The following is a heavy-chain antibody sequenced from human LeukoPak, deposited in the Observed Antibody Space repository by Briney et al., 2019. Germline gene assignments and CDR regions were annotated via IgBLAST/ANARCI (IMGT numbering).Heavy chain of an antibody. J-gene: IGHJ6*03. Sequence: ASVKVSCKASGYTFIGYYMHWVRQAPGQGLEWMGWINPNSGGTNYAQKFQGRVTMTRDMSISTAYMELSRLRSDDTAVYYCARDFRQWLDTGPPTYYMDVWGKGTTVTISS. D-gene: IGHD6-19*01. CDR3: ARDFRQWLDTGPPTYYMDV. V-gene: IGHV1-2*02. CDR1: GYTFIGYY. CDR2: INPNSGGT.